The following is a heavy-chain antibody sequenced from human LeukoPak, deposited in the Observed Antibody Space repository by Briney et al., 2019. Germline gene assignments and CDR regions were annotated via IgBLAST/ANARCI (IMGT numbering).Heavy chain of an antibody. V-gene: IGHV3-73*01. CDR1: GFTFSGSA. D-gene: IGHD4-17*01. CDR3: TTLTRYGDYPTAYFDY. Sequence: PGGSLRLSCAASGFTFSGSAMHWVRQASGKGLEWVGRIRSKANSYATAYAASVKGRFTISRDDSKNTAYLQMNSLKTEDTAVYYCTTLTRYGDYPTAYFDYWGQGTLVTVSS. J-gene: IGHJ4*02. CDR2: IRSKANSYAT.